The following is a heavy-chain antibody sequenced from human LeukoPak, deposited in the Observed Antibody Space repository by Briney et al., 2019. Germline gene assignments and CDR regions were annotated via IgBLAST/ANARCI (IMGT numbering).Heavy chain of an antibody. CDR2: ISSSGSNK. CDR1: GITFSNYY. D-gene: IGHD3-22*01. J-gene: IGHJ6*02. Sequence: GGSLRLSCAASGITFSNYYMTWIRQAPGKRLEWVSYISSSGSNKYYADSVKGRFTISRDNAKNSLYLQMNSLRAEDTAVYYCSRLPLDYYDSGDFYDYYAMDVWGQGTTVTVSS. V-gene: IGHV3-11*01. CDR3: SRLPLDYYDSGDFYDYYAMDV.